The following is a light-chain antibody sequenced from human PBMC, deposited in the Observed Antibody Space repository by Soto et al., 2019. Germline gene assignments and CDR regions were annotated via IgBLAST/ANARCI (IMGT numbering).Light chain of an antibody. CDR1: QSISSW. Sequence: IQMTQAPSTLSASVGDRVTITCRASQSISSWLAWYQQRPGKAPKLLIYKASSLESGVPSRFSGSGSGTEFTLTISSLQPDDFATYYCQQYNTMATFGQGTKVDIK. J-gene: IGKJ1*01. CDR2: KAS. CDR3: QQYNTMAT. V-gene: IGKV1-5*03.